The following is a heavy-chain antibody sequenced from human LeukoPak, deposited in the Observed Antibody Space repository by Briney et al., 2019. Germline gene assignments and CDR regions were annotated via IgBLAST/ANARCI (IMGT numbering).Heavy chain of an antibody. V-gene: IGHV3-30-3*01. CDR1: GFTFSSYA. CDR2: ISYDGSNK. CDR3: ARASGPFDY. J-gene: IGHJ4*02. D-gene: IGHD3-10*01. Sequence: GGSLRLSCAASGFTFSSYAMHWVRQAPGKGLEWVAVISYDGSNKYYADSVKGRFTISRDNSKNTLYLQMNSLRAEDTAVYSCARASGPFDYWGQGTLVTVSS.